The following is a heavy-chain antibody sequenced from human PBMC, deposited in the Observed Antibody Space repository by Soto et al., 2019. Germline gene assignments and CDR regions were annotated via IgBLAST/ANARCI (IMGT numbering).Heavy chain of an antibody. D-gene: IGHD3-10*01. CDR3: AKNSGWFNT. CDR2: ISDGGST. V-gene: IGHV4-59*01. Sequence: TLSLTCNVSGGSIYTYYWNWIRQSPGKGLEWIGYISDGGSTNYNPSLKSRVTISVDTSKKQVSLKLSSVSAPDTAKYYCAKNSGWFNTWGQGTLVTVSS. CDR1: GGSIYTYY. J-gene: IGHJ5*02.